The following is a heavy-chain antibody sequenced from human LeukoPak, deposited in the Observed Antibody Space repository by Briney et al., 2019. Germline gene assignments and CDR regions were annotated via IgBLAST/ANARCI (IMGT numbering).Heavy chain of an antibody. CDR1: GYTVTSYY. Sequence: ASVKVSCKASGYTVTSYYMHWVRQAPGQGLEWMGRINPNSGGTNYAQKFQGRVTMTRDTSISTAYMELSRPRSDDTAVYYCATPLGYYGMDVWGQGTTVTVSS. CDR3: ATPLGYYGMDV. CDR2: INPNSGGT. J-gene: IGHJ6*02. V-gene: IGHV1-2*06.